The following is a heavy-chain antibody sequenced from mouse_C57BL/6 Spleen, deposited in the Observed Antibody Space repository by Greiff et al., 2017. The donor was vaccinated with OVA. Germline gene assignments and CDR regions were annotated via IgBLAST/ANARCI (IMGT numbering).Heavy chain of an antibody. D-gene: IGHD1-1*01. V-gene: IGHV1-82*01. CDR3: ARRTTVAHYYAMDY. J-gene: IGHJ4*01. Sequence: VQLQQSGPELVKPGASVKISCKASGYAFSSSWMNWVKQRPGKGLEWIGRVYPGDGDTNYNGKFKGKATLTADKSSSTAYMQLSSLTSEDSAVYFCARRTTVAHYYAMDYWGQGTSVTVSS. CDR2: VYPGDGDT. CDR1: GYAFSSSW.